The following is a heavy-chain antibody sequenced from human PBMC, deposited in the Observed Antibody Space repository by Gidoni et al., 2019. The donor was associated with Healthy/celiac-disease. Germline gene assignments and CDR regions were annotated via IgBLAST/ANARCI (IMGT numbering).Heavy chain of an antibody. CDR1: GFTFSSYR. CDR2: ISYDGSNK. V-gene: IGHV3-30*18. Sequence: QVQLSESGGGVVRPGRSLRLSCEHSGFTFSSYRMHWIRQAPGKGMEWVAVISYDGSNKSYADSVKGRFTISRDNSKNTLYLQMNSLRAEDTAVYYCAKNYYDSSGYHPFDYYYGMDVWGQGTTVTVSS. J-gene: IGHJ6*02. D-gene: IGHD3-22*01. CDR3: AKNYYDSSGYHPFDYYYGMDV.